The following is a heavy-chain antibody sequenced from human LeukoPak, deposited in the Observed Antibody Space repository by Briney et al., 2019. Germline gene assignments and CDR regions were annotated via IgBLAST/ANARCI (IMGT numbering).Heavy chain of an antibody. D-gene: IGHD3-22*01. Sequence: SETLSFTCAVYGGSFSGYYWSWIRQPPGKGLEWIGEINHSGSTNYNPSLKSRVTISVDTSKNQFSLKLSSVTAADTAVYYCARKLAANYYDSSGYYSHWGQGTLVTVSS. CDR2: INHSGST. V-gene: IGHV4-34*01. CDR1: GGSFSGYY. CDR3: ARKLAANYYDSSGYYSH. J-gene: IGHJ4*02.